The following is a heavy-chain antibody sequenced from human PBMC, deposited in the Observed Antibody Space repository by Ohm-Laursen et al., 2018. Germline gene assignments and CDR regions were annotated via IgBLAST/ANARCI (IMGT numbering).Heavy chain of an antibody. J-gene: IGHJ4*02. CDR2: INPNTGDT. CDR1: GYTFTGNC. Sequence: GASVKVSCKASGYTFTGNCLHWVRQAPGQGLEWLGWINPNTGDTNYAQKFQGRVTMTRDTSISTAYMELSRLTSDDTAVYYCARERDGYNRWGQGTLVTVSS. V-gene: IGHV1-2*02. CDR3: ARERDGYNR. D-gene: IGHD5-24*01.